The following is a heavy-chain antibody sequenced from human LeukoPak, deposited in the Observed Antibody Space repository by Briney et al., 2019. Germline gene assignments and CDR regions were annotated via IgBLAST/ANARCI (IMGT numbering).Heavy chain of an antibody. CDR3: AKDGVFRQWLGGWQDY. D-gene: IGHD6-19*01. CDR1: GFIFSSYG. V-gene: IGHV3-30*18. CDR2: ISSDGSNK. Sequence: GGSLRLSCSASGFIFSSYGMHWVRQAPGKGLEWVAAISSDGSNKYYADSVKGRLTISRDNSENTLYLEMNSLRAEDTAVYFCAKDGVFRQWLGGWQDYWGQGTLVTVSS. J-gene: IGHJ4*02.